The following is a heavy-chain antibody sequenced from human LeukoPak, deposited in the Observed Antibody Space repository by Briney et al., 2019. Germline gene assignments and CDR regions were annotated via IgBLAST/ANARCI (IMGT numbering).Heavy chain of an antibody. D-gene: IGHD6-25*01. CDR1: GGSISSSSYY. Sequence: PSETLSLTCTVSGGSISSSSYYWGWIRQPPGKGLECIGYIYYSGSTKYNPSLNSRATISLDTSKNQFFLKLTSVTAADTAVYYCARDGDSGGWFDSWGQGALVTVSS. J-gene: IGHJ5*01. CDR3: ARDGDSGGWFDS. CDR2: IYYSGST. V-gene: IGHV4-61*01.